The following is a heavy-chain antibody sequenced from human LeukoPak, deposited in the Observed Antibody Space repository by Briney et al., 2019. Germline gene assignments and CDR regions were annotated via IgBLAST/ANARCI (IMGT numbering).Heavy chain of an antibody. CDR1: GFTFTNYG. CDR3: ARDLDGAYCSSTSCYNSPGF. CDR2: IWYDGSIT. D-gene: IGHD2-2*02. Sequence: GGSLRLSCAASGFTFTNYGMHWVRQAPGKGLEWVAIIWYDGSITYYADSVKGRFTISRDNAKNTLYLQMNSLRAEDTAVYYCARDLDGAYCSSTSCYNSPGFWGQGTLVTVSS. V-gene: IGHV3-33*01. J-gene: IGHJ4*02.